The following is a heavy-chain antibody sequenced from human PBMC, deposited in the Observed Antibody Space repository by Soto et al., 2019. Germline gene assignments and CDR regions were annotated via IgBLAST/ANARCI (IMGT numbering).Heavy chain of an antibody. J-gene: IGHJ6*02. D-gene: IGHD3-3*01. CDR3: ARGVYDYWSGYYAGSGLDV. CDR1: GDSMSPFY. V-gene: IGHV4-59*13. Sequence: QVPLQESGPGLVKPSENLSLTCTVSGDSMSPFYWNWIRQSPGKGLEWIGYIYYSGNTNYNPSLKSQVAINVAPSKNPFYLKLSPVPAAATAVYYCARGVYDYWSGYYAGSGLDVWGQGTTVTVS. CDR2: IYYSGNT.